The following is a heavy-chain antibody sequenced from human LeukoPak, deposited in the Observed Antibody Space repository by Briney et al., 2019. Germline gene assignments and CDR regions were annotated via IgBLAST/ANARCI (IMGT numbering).Heavy chain of an antibody. V-gene: IGHV3-33*01. CDR3: ASIYCGGDCYSVDAFDI. CDR1: GFSFSVYG. D-gene: IGHD2-21*02. Sequence: GGSLRLSCAASGFSFSVYGMHWVRQAPGKGLEWVAVIWFDGTNKYYADSVRGRFTISRDNSKNTLFLQMNSLRAEDTAVYYCASIYCGGDCYSVDAFDIWGQGTMVTVSS. J-gene: IGHJ3*02. CDR2: IWFDGTNK.